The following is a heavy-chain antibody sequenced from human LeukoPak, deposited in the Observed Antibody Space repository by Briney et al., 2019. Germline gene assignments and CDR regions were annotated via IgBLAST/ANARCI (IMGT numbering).Heavy chain of an antibody. CDR3: ARGGIQVSGIDEFDY. CDR1: GFTFIDYD. D-gene: IGHD6-19*01. V-gene: IGHV3-13*01. CDR2: IGIRGDT. Sequence: GGSLRLSCAASGFTFIDYDMHWVSQVIGKGLEWVSAIGIRGDTHYSGSVKGRFTISRENAESSLYLQMNSLRAEDTALYYCARGGIQVSGIDEFDYWGQGTLVTLSS. J-gene: IGHJ4*02.